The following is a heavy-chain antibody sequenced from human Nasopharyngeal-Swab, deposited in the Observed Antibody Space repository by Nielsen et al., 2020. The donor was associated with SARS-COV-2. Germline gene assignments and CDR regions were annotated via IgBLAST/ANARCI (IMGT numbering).Heavy chain of an antibody. CDR3: VKDKGRGSTSWNAFDI. D-gene: IGHD2-2*01. CDR1: GFTFDDYA. V-gene: IGHV3-9*01. J-gene: IGHJ3*02. Sequence: GGSLRLSCAASGFTFDDYAMHWVRQAPGKGLEWVSGISWNSGSIGYADSVKGRFTISRDNAKNSLYLQMNSLRAEDTALYNCVKDKGRGSTSWNAFDIWGQGTMVTVSS. CDR2: ISWNSGSI.